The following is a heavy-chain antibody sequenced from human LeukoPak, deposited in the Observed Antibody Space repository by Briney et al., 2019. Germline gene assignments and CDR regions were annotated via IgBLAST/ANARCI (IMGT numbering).Heavy chain of an antibody. Sequence: SVKVSCKASGGTFSSYAISWVRQAPGQGLEWMGGIIPIFGTANYAQKFQGRVTITADESTSTAYMELSSLRSEDTAVYYCARGYYNFWSGSPSNTGAFDIWGQGTMVTVSS. CDR2: IIPIFGTA. CDR1: GGTFSSYA. V-gene: IGHV1-69*13. J-gene: IGHJ3*02. D-gene: IGHD3-3*01. CDR3: ARGYYNFWSGSPSNTGAFDI.